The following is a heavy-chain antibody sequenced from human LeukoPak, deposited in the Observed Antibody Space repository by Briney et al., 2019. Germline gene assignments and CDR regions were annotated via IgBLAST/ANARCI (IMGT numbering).Heavy chain of an antibody. J-gene: IGHJ3*02. CDR3: ARDAYSITIFGVVTNNAFDI. CDR2: IYTSGST. Sequence: PSETLSLTCTVSGGSISSYYWSWIRQPAGKGLEWIGRIYTSGSTNYNPSLKSRVTMSVDTSKNQFSLKLSSVTAADTAVYYCARDAYSITIFGVVTNNAFDIWGQGTMVTVSS. CDR1: GGSISSYY. D-gene: IGHD3-3*01. V-gene: IGHV4-4*07.